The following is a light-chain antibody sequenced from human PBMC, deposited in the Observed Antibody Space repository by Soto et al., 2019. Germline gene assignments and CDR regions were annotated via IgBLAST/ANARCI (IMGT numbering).Light chain of an antibody. J-gene: IGKJ1*01. CDR2: AAS. V-gene: IGKV1-9*01. CDR3: QQFNSYPRT. CDR1: QGISSY. Sequence: DIQLTQSPSFLSASVGDRVTITCRASQGISSYLAWYQQKPGKAPKLLIYAASTLQSGVPSRVSGSGSGTEVTLTISSLQPEDFATYYCQQFNSYPRTFGQGTKVEIK.